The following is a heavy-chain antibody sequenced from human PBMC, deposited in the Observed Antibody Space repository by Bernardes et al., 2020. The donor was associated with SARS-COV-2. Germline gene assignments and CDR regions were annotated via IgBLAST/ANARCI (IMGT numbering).Heavy chain of an antibody. CDR3: ASIAAAGGDFDYYYYGMDV. D-gene: IGHD6-13*01. V-gene: IGHV4-4*02. CDR2: IYHSGST. J-gene: IGHJ6*02. Sequence: SETLSLTCAVSGGSISSSNWWSWVRQPPGKGLEWIGEIYHSGSTNYNPSLKSRVTISVDKSKNQFSLKLSSVTAADTAVYYCASIAAAGGDFDYYYYGMDVWGQGTTVTVSS. CDR1: GGSISSSNW.